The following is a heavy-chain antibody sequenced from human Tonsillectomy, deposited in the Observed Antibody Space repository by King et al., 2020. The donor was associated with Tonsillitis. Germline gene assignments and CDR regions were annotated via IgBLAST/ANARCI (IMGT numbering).Heavy chain of an antibody. V-gene: IGHV3-23*04. J-gene: IGHJ4*02. CDR2: ISGSGRSA. D-gene: IGHD3-3*01. Sequence: EVQLVESGGGLVQPGGSLRLSCAASGFTFSGFAMSWVRQAPGKGLEWVSGISGSGRSAYYVDSVRGRFTISRENSKNKLYLQMNSLRAEDTAVYFCAQTAIYYDFWTGYPFDHWGQGTLVTVSS. CDR3: AQTAIYYDFWTGYPFDH. CDR1: GFTFSGFA.